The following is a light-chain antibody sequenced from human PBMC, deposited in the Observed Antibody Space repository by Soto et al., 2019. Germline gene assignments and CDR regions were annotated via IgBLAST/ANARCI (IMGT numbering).Light chain of an antibody. J-gene: IGKJ1*01. Sequence: EIVGTQSPATRSLSPGERATLSCRASQSVSNNVAWYHQKPGQAPRLLIYGPSTRASGVPPRFSGSGSGREFTLTNSSLRSEEDGVSYWHQEKDWRPAFGQGTEGEIK. CDR3: HQEKDWRPA. CDR1: QSVSNN. V-gene: IGKV3D-15*01. CDR2: GPS.